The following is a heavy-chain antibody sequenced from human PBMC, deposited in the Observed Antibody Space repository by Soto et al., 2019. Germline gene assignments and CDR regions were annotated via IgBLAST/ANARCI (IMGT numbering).Heavy chain of an antibody. D-gene: IGHD6-19*01. CDR3: GSDSSGYSSVWSFDY. CDR2: ISVYNGNT. Sequence: QVQLVQSGAEVTKPGASVNGSCKASCYTFTSYGISCLRQAPGQGLEGMGWISVYNGNTNYAQKIQGGVTMTTDTSRRTAYMELRRLRSDATAVYYWGSDSSGYSSVWSFDYWGQGTLVTVTS. J-gene: IGHJ4*02. V-gene: IGHV1-18*04. CDR1: CYTFTSYG.